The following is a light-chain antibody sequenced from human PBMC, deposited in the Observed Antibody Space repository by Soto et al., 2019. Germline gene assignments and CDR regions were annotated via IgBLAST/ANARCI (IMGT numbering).Light chain of an antibody. CDR3: SSYTTNTTPL. CDR2: DVS. Sequence: QSALTQPASVSGSPGQSIAISCSGTTTDVGGYNYVSWYQQYPGQAPKLIIYDVSNRPSGVSDRFSGSKSGNTASLTISGLQAEDEADYYCSSYTTNTTPLFGGGTKVTVL. V-gene: IGLV2-14*01. J-gene: IGLJ3*02. CDR1: TTDVGGYNY.